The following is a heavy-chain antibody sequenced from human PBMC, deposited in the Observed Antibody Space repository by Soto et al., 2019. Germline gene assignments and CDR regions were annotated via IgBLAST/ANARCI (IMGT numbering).Heavy chain of an antibody. D-gene: IGHD2-8*02. Sequence: GGSLRLSCAASGFAFSSYGMHWVRQAPGKGLEWVAVISYDGSNKYYADSVKGRFTISRDNSKNTLYLQMNSLRAEDTAVYYCAKDIVQVLLAPYTHYYYGMDVWGQGTTVTVSS. CDR1: GFAFSSYG. CDR3: AKDIVQVLLAPYTHYYYGMDV. CDR2: ISYDGSNK. V-gene: IGHV3-30*18. J-gene: IGHJ6*01.